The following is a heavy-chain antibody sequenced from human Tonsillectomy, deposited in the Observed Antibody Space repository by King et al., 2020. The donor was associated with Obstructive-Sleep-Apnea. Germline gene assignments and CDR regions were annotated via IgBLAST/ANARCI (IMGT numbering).Heavy chain of an antibody. J-gene: IGHJ6*02. Sequence: VQLVESGGTLVQPGRSLRLSCAASGFTFDDYAMHWVRQAPGKGLDGVSGSSWNSGSIGYAESVKGRFTISRANAKNSLYLQMNSLRAEDTALYYCAKASSNYYGMDVWGQGTTVTVSS. CDR3: AKASSNYYGMDV. CDR2: SSWNSGSI. V-gene: IGHV3-9*01. D-gene: IGHD6-13*01. CDR1: GFTFDDYA.